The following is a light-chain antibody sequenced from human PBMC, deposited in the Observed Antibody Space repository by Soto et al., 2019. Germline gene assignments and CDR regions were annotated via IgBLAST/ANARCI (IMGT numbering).Light chain of an antibody. V-gene: IGKV3-15*01. J-gene: IGKJ1*01. Sequence: EVVLTQSPATLSVSPGERATLSCRASQTVGSNLAWYQHKPGQAPRLLISGASTRATGVPARFSGSGSGTELALTISGLQSEDFTVYFCQQSNTRPQTFGQGTKVEIK. CDR2: GAS. CDR1: QTVGSN. CDR3: QQSNTRPQT.